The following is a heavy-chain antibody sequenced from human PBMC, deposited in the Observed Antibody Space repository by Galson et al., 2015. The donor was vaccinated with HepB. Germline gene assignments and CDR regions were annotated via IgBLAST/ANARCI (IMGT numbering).Heavy chain of an antibody. V-gene: IGHV1-2*02. J-gene: IGHJ4*02. CDR1: GYTFTGYY. CDR3: AREGAANFWSGYSYYFDF. D-gene: IGHD3-3*01. Sequence: SVKVSCKASGYTFTGYYIHWVRQAPGQGLEWVGWISPNSGGTKYGQSFQGRVTMTRDTSMSLVYMELTRLTSDDAAVYFCAREGAANFWSGYSYYFDFWGQGTLVTVSS. CDR2: ISPNSGGT.